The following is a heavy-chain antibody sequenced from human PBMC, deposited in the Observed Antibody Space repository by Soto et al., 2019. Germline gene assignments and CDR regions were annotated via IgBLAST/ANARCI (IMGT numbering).Heavy chain of an antibody. Sequence: GGSLRLSCAASGFSFSRHSMNWVRQAPGKGLEWVSSISPTSEYIYYADPVKGRFTISRDNAKNSLYLQMNSLRAEDTAVYYCAKDNYDFWSGYTRGMDVWGQGTTVTVSS. J-gene: IGHJ6*02. CDR2: ISPTSEYI. D-gene: IGHD3-3*01. CDR1: GFSFSRHS. CDR3: AKDNYDFWSGYTRGMDV. V-gene: IGHV3-21*01.